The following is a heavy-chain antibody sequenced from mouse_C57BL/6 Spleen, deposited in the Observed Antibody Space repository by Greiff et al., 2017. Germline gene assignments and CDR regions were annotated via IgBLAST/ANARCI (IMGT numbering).Heavy chain of an antibody. CDR1: GFTFSSYA. CDR2: ISDGGSYT. Sequence: EVQLVESGGGLVKPGGSLKLSCAASGFTFSSYAMSWVRQTPEKRLEWVATISDGGSYTYYPDNVKGRFTISRDKAKNNLYLQMSHLKSEDTAMYYCARAPYSNYLYYFDYWGQGTTLTVSS. CDR3: ARAPYSNYLYYFDY. D-gene: IGHD2-5*01. J-gene: IGHJ2*01. V-gene: IGHV5-4*01.